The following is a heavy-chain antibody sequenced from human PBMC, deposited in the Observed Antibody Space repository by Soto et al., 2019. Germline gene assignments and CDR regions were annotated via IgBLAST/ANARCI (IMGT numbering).Heavy chain of an antibody. J-gene: IGHJ4*02. D-gene: IGHD5-12*01. V-gene: IGHV4-30-2*01. CDR3: ARVGRDGYNFDY. CDR1: GGSISSGGYY. Sequence: SETLSLTCAVSGGSISSGGYYWSWIRQPPGKGLEWIGYIYHSGSNYYNPSLKSRVTISVDRSKNQFSLKLSSVTAADTAVYYCARVGRDGYNFDYWGQGTLVTVSS. CDR2: IYHSGSN.